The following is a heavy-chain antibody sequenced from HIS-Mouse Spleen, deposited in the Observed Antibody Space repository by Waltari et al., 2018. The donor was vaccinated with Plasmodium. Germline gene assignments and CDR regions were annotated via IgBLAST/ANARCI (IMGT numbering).Heavy chain of an antibody. CDR2: IKQDGSEK. V-gene: IGHV3-7*01. J-gene: IGHJ2*01. CDR3: ASSWYWYFDL. D-gene: IGHD6-13*01. CDR1: GFTFRSYW. Sequence: EVQLVESGGGLVQPGGSLRLSRAASGFTFRSYWMRWVRQAPGKGLEWVANIKQDGSEKYYVDSVKGRFTISRDNAKNSLYLQMNSLRAEDTAVYYCASSWYWYFDLWGRGTLVTVSS.